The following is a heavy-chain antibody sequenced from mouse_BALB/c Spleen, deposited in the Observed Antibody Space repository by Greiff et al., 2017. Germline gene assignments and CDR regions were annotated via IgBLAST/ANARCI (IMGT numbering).Heavy chain of an antibody. CDR1: GFTFSSYA. J-gene: IGHJ2*01. CDR3: ARGWDYFDY. CDR2: ISSGGST. V-gene: IGHV5-6-5*01. Sequence: DVKLVESGGGLVKPGGSLKLSCAASGFTFSSYAMSWVRQTPEKRLEWVASISSGGSTYYPDSVKGRFTISIDNARNILYLQMSSLRSEDTAMYYCARGWDYFDYWGQGTTLTVSS. D-gene: IGHD4-1*01.